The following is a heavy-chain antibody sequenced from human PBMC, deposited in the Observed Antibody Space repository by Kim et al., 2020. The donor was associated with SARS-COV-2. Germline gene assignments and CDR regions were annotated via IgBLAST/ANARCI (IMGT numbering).Heavy chain of an antibody. Sequence: SRVTISVDKSKNQFSLKLSSVTAADTAVYYCARGAVAGTLKSYYYYGMDVWGQGTTVTVSS. D-gene: IGHD6-19*01. CDR3: ARGAVAGTLKSYYYYGMDV. V-gene: IGHV4-4*02. J-gene: IGHJ6*02.